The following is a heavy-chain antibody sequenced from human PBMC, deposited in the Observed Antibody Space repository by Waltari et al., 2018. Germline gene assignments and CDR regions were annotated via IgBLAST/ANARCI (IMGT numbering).Heavy chain of an antibody. V-gene: IGHV3-72*01. D-gene: IGHD1-26*01. CDR3: GRWTSGSPDV. CDR2: TKNNRNGYTT. J-gene: IGHJ4*02. Sequence: EVHLVESGGGLVQPGGSLRLSCAASGFTFRDHYMDWVRQAPGKGLEWVGRTKNNRNGYTTEYAASVRGRFTISRDESENSVYLQMNSLKTEDTAVYFCGRWTSGSPDVWGQGTLVTVSS. CDR1: GFTFRDHY.